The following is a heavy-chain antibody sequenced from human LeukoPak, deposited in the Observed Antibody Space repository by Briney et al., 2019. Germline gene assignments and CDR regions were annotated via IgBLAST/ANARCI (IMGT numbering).Heavy chain of an antibody. CDR3: ATCTFSGSGKVPTFPLLHATPDY. D-gene: IGHD2-15*01. J-gene: IGHJ4*02. Sequence: GGSLRLSCTASGFTFRGYEMSWVRQAPGKGLEWVSFISSNGNTIYYADSVKGRFTISRDNANNSLFLHMNSLRAEDTAVYYCATCTFSGSGKVPTFPLLHATPDYWGQGTLVTVSS. CDR1: GFTFRGYE. CDR2: ISSNGNTI. V-gene: IGHV3-48*03.